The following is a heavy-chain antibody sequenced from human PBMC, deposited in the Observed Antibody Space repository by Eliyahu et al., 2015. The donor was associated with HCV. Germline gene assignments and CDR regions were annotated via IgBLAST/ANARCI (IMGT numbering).Heavy chain of an antibody. Sequence: EVQLVESGGGLVQPGGSLRLXCAASGFTFSXYWMHWVRQAPGKGLVWVSRINSDGSSTNSADSVKGRFTISRDNAKNTLYLQMDSLRAEDTAVYYCAREFGNYGIDYWGQGSLVXVSP. CDR2: INSDGSST. CDR1: GFTFSXYW. CDR3: AREFGNYGIDY. D-gene: IGHD4-11*01. V-gene: IGHV3-74*01. J-gene: IGHJ4*02.